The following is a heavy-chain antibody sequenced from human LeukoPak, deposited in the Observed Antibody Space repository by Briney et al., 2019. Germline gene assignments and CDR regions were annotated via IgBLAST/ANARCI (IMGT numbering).Heavy chain of an antibody. Sequence: SETLSLTCAVSGGSISSGGYSWSWLRQPPGKGLEWIGYIYHSGSTYYNPSLKSRVTVSVDTSKNQFSLKLSSVTAADTAVYYCARDSLSTTVTTYNWFDPWGQGTLVTVSS. J-gene: IGHJ5*02. CDR3: ARDSLSTTVTTYNWFDP. D-gene: IGHD4-17*01. V-gene: IGHV4-30-2*01. CDR2: IYHSGST. CDR1: GGSISSGGYS.